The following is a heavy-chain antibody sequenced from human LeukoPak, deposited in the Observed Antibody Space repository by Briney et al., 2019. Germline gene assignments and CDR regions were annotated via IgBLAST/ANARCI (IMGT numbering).Heavy chain of an antibody. Sequence: PGGSLRLSCAASGFTFSNYAMNWVRQAPGKGLEWVSAISGSGGNTYYADSVKGRSTISRDNSKNTLYLQMNSLRAEDTAVYYCANGDGTHYYFDYWGQGTLVTVSS. D-gene: IGHD5-24*01. CDR1: GFTFSNYA. V-gene: IGHV3-23*01. J-gene: IGHJ4*02. CDR2: ISGSGGNT. CDR3: ANGDGTHYYFDY.